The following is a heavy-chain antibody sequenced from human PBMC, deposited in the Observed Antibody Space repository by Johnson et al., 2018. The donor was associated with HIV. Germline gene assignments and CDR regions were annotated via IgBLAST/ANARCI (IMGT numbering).Heavy chain of an antibody. J-gene: IGHJ3*02. CDR2: ISSSGSTI. Sequence: QVQLVESGGALVNPGGSLRLSCGASGFIFSDYYMSWIRQAPGKGLEWVSHISSSGSTIYYADSVKGRFTITRDNSKNTLYLQMNSLRVEDTAVYYCARAWNDALDIWGQGTLVTVSS. CDR3: ARAWNDALDI. V-gene: IGHV3-11*01. D-gene: IGHD1-1*01. CDR1: GFIFSDYY.